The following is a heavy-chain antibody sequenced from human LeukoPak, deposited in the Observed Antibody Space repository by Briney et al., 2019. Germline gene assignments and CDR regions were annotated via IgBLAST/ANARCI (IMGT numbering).Heavy chain of an antibody. D-gene: IGHD1-26*01. CDR1: GYXFTTYW. CDR3: ARDIGSYFLSYYYYGMDV. CDR2: IYPGDSDA. Sequence: GESLKISCNGSGYXFTTYWLGWVRQMPGKGLEWIGIIYPGDSDARYSPSFQGQVTISVDKSISTAYLQWSSLKASDTAIYYCARDIGSYFLSYYYYGMDVWGQGTTVTVSS. J-gene: IGHJ6*02. V-gene: IGHV5-51*01.